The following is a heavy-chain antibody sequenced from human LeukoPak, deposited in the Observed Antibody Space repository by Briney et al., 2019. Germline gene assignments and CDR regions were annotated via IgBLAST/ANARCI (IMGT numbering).Heavy chain of an antibody. V-gene: IGHV3-64*01. CDR2: IRSDGSST. J-gene: IGHJ4*02. CDR3: TRRYGGHSGWAGYHDS. D-gene: IGHD6-19*01. CDR1: GFSFSAYI. Sequence: PGGSLRLSCVASGFSFSAYIMHWVRQAPGKGLEYVSAIRSDGSSTFYPNSVKGRFTISRDNSKSTLYLHMGSLRADDTAVYYCTRRYGGHSGWAGYHDSWGQGTLVTVSS.